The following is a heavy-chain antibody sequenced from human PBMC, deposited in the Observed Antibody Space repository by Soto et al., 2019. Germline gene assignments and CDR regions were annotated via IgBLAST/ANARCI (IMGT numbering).Heavy chain of an antibody. Sequence: EVQLVESGGGLVKAGGSLRLFCTASGFTFRNYNMNWVRQAPGKGLAWVSSISTGGAYMFYADSVKGRFTISRDNAQNSLYLQIDSPRAEDTAVYYCARDIASPGGDYFDSWSQGTLVPVSS. J-gene: IGHJ4*02. CDR2: ISTGGAYM. CDR1: GFTFRNYN. V-gene: IGHV3-21*06. CDR3: ARDIASPGGDYFDS. D-gene: IGHD2-21*01.